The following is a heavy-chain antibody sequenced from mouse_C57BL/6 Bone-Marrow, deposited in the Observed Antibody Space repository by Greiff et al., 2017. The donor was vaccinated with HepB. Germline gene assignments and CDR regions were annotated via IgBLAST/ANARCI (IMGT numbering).Heavy chain of an antibody. CDR1: GYTFTDYY. V-gene: IGHV1-76*01. Sequence: VMLVESGAELVRPGASVKLSCKASGYTFTDYYINWVKQRPGQGLEWIARIYPGSGNTYYNEKFKGKATLTAEKSSSTAYMQLSSLTSDDFSVYFCARYYDVSSYGFAYWCEVLLFIVSP. CDR2: IYPGSGNT. D-gene: IGHD1-1*01. J-gene: IGHJ3*01. CDR3: ARYYDVSSYGFAY.